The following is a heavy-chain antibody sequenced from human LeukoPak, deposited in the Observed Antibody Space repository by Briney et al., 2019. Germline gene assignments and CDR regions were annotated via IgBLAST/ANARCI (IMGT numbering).Heavy chain of an antibody. CDR1: GFTFSSYW. CDR3: ARDRPGYYDSSGFYH. V-gene: IGHV3-7*01. D-gene: IGHD3-22*01. J-gene: IGHJ4*02. CDR2: IKQDGSEK. Sequence: GGSLRLSCAASGFTFSSYWMSWVRQAPGKGLEWVANIKQDGSEKYYVDSVKGRFTISRDNAKNSLYLQMNSLRAEDTAVYYCARDRPGYYDSSGFYHWGQGTLVTVSS.